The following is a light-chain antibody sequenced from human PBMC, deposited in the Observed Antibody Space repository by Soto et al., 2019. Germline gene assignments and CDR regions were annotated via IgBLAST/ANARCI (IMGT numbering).Light chain of an antibody. CDR2: YKSDSDK. Sequence: VPTQPSSLSASPGASASLTCTLRSGINVGSYRIYWYQQKPGSPPQYLLRYKSDSDKQQGSGVPSRFSGFKDASANAGILLISGLQSEDEADYYCMIWHSSAWVFGGGTKLTVL. CDR3: MIWHSSAWV. V-gene: IGLV5-45*03. J-gene: IGLJ3*02. CDR1: SGINVGSYR.